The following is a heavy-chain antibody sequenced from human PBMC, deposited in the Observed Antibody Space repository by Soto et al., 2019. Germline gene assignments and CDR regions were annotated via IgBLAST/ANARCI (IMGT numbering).Heavy chain of an antibody. CDR2: IFYSGST. Sequence: SETLSLTCTVSGDSISSSNYFWGWIRQPPGKGLEWIGTIFYSGSTYYNPSLKSRVTISVDTSKNQFSLSLTSVTAADTAVYYCARHEAPSGWYFDYWGQGTLVTVSS. V-gene: IGHV4-39*01. CDR3: ARHEAPSGWYFDY. D-gene: IGHD6-19*01. CDR1: GDSISSSNYF. J-gene: IGHJ4*02.